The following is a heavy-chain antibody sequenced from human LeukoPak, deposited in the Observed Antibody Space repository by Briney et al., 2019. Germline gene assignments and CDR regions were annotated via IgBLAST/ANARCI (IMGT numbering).Heavy chain of an antibody. CDR2: IYYSGST. CDR3: ARVRGYSYGSFDY. V-gene: IGHV4-59*01. J-gene: IGHJ4*02. D-gene: IGHD5-18*01. CDR1: GGSISSYY. Sequence: PSETLSLTCTVSGGSISSYYWSWIRQPPGKGLEWSGYIYYSGSTNYNPSLKSRVTISVDTSKNQFSLKLSSVTAADTAVYYCARVRGYSYGSFDYWGQGTLVTVSS.